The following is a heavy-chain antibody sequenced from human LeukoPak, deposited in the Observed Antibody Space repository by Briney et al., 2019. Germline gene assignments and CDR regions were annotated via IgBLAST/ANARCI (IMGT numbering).Heavy chain of an antibody. CDR2: ISSRSDYI. CDR3: AKDPSSGWELPTGKY. V-gene: IGHV3-21*04. J-gene: IGHJ4*02. CDR1: GFTFSRYS. D-gene: IGHD1-26*01. Sequence: GGSLRLSCAASGFTFSRYSMNWVRQAPGKGLEWVSSISSRSDYIYYADSVKGRFTISRDNSKNTLYLQMNSLRAEDTAVYYCAKDPSSGWELPTGKYWGQGTLVTVSS.